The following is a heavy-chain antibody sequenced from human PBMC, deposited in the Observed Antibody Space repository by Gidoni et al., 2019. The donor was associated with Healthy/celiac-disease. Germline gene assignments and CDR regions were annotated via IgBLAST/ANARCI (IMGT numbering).Heavy chain of an antibody. V-gene: IGHV4-31*03. CDR1: GGTLSSGGDY. CDR3: ARERQPHDAFDL. J-gene: IGHJ3*01. CDR2: IYYSGST. Sequence: QVQLQQSGPGLVKPSQTLSLTCSVAGGTLSSGGDYWSWIRQHPGKGLEWIGYIYYSGSTYYNPALNSRVTRSVDTSKNQFSLKLSSVTAADTAVYYCARERQPHDAFDLWGQGTMVTVSS.